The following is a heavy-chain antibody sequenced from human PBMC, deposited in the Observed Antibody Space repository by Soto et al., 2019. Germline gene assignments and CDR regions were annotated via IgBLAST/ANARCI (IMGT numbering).Heavy chain of an antibody. D-gene: IGHD2-15*01. J-gene: IGHJ1*01. V-gene: IGHV3-9*01. Sequence: GGSLRLSCAASGFTFDDYAMHWVRQAPGKGLEWVSGISWNSGSIGYADSVKGRFTISRDNAKNSLYLQMNSLRAEDTALYYCAKDICSGGSCYSVYFQHWGQGTLVTVSS. CDR2: ISWNSGSI. CDR3: AKDICSGGSCYSVYFQH. CDR1: GFTFDDYA.